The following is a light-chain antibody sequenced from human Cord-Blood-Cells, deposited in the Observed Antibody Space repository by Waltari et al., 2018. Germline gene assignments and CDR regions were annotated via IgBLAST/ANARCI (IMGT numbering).Light chain of an antibody. Sequence: DIQMTQSPSSLSASVGDRVTITCQASQDISNYLIWYQQKPGKAPKLLIYDASNLETGVPSRFSCSGSGTDFTFTISSLQPEDIATYYCQQYDNLPLTFGGGTKVEIK. J-gene: IGKJ4*02. V-gene: IGKV1-33*01. CDR2: DAS. CDR1: QDISNY. CDR3: QQYDNLPLT.